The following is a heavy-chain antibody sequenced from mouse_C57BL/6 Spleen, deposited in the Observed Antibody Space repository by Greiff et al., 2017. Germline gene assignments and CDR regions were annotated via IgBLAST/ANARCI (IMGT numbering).Heavy chain of an antibody. Sequence: QVQLQQSGAELVKPGASVKLSCKASGYTFTTYCIHWVKQRHGRGLEWIGRFDPNSGGTKYNEKFKSKATLTVDKSSSTAYMQLSRLPSDDSAVYSCARGSGWFAVWGTGTLVTVSA. V-gene: IGHV1-72*01. CDR2: FDPNSGGT. J-gene: IGHJ3*01. CDR1: GYTFTTYC. CDR3: ARGSGWFAV.